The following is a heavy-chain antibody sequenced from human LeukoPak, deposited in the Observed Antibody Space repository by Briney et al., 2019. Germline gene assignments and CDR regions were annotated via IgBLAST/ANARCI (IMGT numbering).Heavy chain of an antibody. J-gene: IGHJ4*02. Sequence: PSETLSLTCTVSGGSISSYYWSWIRQPPGKGLEWIGYIYYSGTTNYNPSLKSRVTISVDTSKNQFSLKLSSVTAADTAVYYCARGVYIAAAQYGYWGQGTLVTVSS. CDR3: ARGVYIAAAQYGY. V-gene: IGHV4-59*01. CDR2: IYYSGTT. CDR1: GGSISSYY. D-gene: IGHD6-13*01.